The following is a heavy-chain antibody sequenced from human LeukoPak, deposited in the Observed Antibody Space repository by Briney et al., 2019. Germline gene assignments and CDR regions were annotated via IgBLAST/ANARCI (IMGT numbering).Heavy chain of an antibody. D-gene: IGHD1-1*01. CDR3: AKDKGWGYSAYDCYGMDV. Sequence: GGSLRLSCAASGFTFNTYTMNWVRQAPGKGLEWVSYISGSSGIIDYADSVRGRFTISRDNSKNTLYLQMNSLRAEDTAVYYCAKDKGWGYSAYDCYGMDVWGQGTTVTVSS. J-gene: IGHJ6*02. CDR2: ISGSSGII. CDR1: GFTFNTYT. V-gene: IGHV3-48*01.